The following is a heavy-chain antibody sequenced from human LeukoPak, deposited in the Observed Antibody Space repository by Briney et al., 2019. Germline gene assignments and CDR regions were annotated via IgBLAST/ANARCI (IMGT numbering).Heavy chain of an antibody. V-gene: IGHV4-31*11. CDR1: GDSISSGGYW. CDR3: ARDQAGLYDISGLDP. CDR2: ISYGGKA. J-gene: IGHJ5*02. Sequence: SQTLSLTCAVSGDSISSGGYWWSWIRQHPGKGPEWIGYISYGGKADYNPSLKSRVAISADTPKNQFSLTLSSTTAADTAVYYCARDQAGLYDISGLDPWGQGTLVTVSS. D-gene: IGHD3-9*01.